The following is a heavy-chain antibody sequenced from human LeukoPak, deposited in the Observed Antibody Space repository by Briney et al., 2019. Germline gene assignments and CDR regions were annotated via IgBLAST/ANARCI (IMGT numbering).Heavy chain of an antibody. V-gene: IGHV3-23*01. CDR1: GFTFSSFA. CDR3: AKPRTTGLGWAQFDY. CDR2: FDGNGPNT. Sequence: GGSLRLSCAASGFTFSSFAMTWVRQAPGKGLEWVSGFDGNGPNTYYADSVKGRWTISRDNSRDTLYLEMNSLRPEDTAIYYCAKPRTTGLGWAQFDYWGQGSLVTVSS. J-gene: IGHJ4*02. D-gene: IGHD2-8*02.